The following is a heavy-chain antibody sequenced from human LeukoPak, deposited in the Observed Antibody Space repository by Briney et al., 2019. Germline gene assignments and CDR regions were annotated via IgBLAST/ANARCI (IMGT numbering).Heavy chain of an antibody. D-gene: IGHD6-13*01. CDR3: ARTPKVAAAGTRRSYWFDP. V-gene: IGHV1-8*01. CDR1: GYTFTSYD. Sequence: ASVKVSCKASGYTFTSYDINWVRQATGQGLEWMGWMNPNSGNTGYAQKFQGRVTMTRNTSISTAYMELSSLRSEDTAVYYCARTPKVAAAGTRRSYWFDPWGQGTLVTVSS. J-gene: IGHJ5*02. CDR2: MNPNSGNT.